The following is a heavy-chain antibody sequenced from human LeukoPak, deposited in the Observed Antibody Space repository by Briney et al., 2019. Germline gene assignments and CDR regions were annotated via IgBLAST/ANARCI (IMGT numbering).Heavy chain of an antibody. CDR3: ARGRKNYSSSSGRFVY. CDR2: INHSGST. V-gene: IGHV4-34*01. Sequence: SETLSLTCAVYGGSFSGYYWSWIRQPPGKGLEWIGEINHSGSTNYNPSLKSRVTISVDTSKNQFSLKLSSVTAADTAVYYCARGRKNYSSSSGRFVYWGQGTLVTVSS. CDR1: GGSFSGYY. J-gene: IGHJ4*02. D-gene: IGHD6-6*01.